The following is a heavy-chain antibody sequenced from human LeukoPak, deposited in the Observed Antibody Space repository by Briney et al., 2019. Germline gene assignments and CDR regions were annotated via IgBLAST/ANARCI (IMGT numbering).Heavy chain of an antibody. Sequence: SETLSLTCTASGGSISSYYWSWIRQPPGKGLEWIGYISYSGSTNYNPSLKSRVTISVDTSKSQLSLKLNSVTAADTAVYYCARYIWGSYPTFEDYWGQGSLVTVSS. J-gene: IGHJ4*02. CDR3: ARYIWGSYPTFEDY. CDR2: ISYSGST. D-gene: IGHD3-16*02. V-gene: IGHV4-59*01. CDR1: GGSISSYY.